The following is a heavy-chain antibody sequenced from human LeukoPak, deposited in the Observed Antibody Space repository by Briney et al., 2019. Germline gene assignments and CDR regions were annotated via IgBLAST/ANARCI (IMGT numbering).Heavy chain of an antibody. D-gene: IGHD3-10*01. Sequence: ASVKVSCVACGYTFTGYYMQWVRQAPGQGLEWMGWINPNSGGTNYAQKFQGRVTMTRDTSISTAYMELSRLRSDDTAVYYCARDKEDGSWRGLNYNYYYYMDVWGKGTTVTVSS. CDR2: INPNSGGT. V-gene: IGHV1-2*02. J-gene: IGHJ6*03. CDR3: ARDKEDGSWRGLNYNYYYYMDV. CDR1: GYTFTGYY.